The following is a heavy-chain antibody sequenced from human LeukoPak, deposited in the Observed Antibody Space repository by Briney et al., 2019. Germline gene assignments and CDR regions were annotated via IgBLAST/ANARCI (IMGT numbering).Heavy chain of an antibody. CDR3: ARGGSRMVTYGSLDY. Sequence: ASVTVSCKAAGYTFTSYAIYWVRQAPGQWFELMGWSNTYNGNTNYAQKLQGRVTMTADISTSTAYMELRSLRSDDTAVYHCARGGSRMVTYGSLDYWGRGSLVTVSS. J-gene: IGHJ4*02. V-gene: IGHV1-18*01. D-gene: IGHD2-15*01. CDR2: SNTYNGNT. CDR1: GYTFTSYA.